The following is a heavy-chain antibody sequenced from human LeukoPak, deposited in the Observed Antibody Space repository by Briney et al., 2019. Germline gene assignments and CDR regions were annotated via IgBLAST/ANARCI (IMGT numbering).Heavy chain of an antibody. CDR1: GYTFTGYY. J-gene: IGHJ4*02. CDR3: ARDNIMVRGATIDY. D-gene: IGHD3-10*01. Sequence: ASVKVSCKASGYTFTGYYMHWVRQAPGQGLEWMGRINPNSGGTNYAQKFQGRVTMTRDTSISTAYMELSRLRSDDTAVYYCARDNIMVRGATIDYRGQGTLVTVSS. CDR2: INPNSGGT. V-gene: IGHV1-2*06.